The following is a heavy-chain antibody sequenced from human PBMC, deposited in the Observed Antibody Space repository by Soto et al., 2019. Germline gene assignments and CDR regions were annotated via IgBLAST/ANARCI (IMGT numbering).Heavy chain of an antibody. V-gene: IGHV3-30*18. J-gene: IGHJ4*02. CDR1: GFTFSSYG. D-gene: IGHD1-26*01. Sequence: QVQLVESGGGVVQPGRSLRLSCAASGFTFSSYGMHWVRQAPGKGLEFVAVIAYDGSNKYYADSVKGRFTISRDNSKNTLYLQMNSLRAEDTAVYYCANGPEPIVGATRAFDYWGQGTLVTVSS. CDR2: IAYDGSNK. CDR3: ANGPEPIVGATRAFDY.